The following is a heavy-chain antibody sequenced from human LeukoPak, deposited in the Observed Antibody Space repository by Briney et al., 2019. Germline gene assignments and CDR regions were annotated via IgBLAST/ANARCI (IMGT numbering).Heavy chain of an antibody. Sequence: RTGGSLRLSCAASGFTFRSYTMNWVRQAPGKGLEWVSYISSSGSTIYYADSVKGRFTISRDNAKNSLYLQMNSLRAEDTAVYYCARDRTLGGCSGGSCYVYYYGMDVWGQGTTVTVSS. CDR1: GFTFRSYT. V-gene: IGHV3-48*04. CDR2: ISSSGSTI. J-gene: IGHJ6*02. D-gene: IGHD2-15*01. CDR3: ARDRTLGGCSGGSCYVYYYGMDV.